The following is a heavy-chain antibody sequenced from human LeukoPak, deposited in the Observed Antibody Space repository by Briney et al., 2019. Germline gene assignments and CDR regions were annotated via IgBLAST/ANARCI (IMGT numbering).Heavy chain of an antibody. J-gene: IGHJ4*02. D-gene: IGHD6-6*01. CDR2: ISSSSSYI. CDR3: ARDRDIAARLDY. CDR1: GFTFSSYS. Sequence: PGGSLRLSCAASGFTFSSYSMNWVRQAPGKGLKWVSSISSSSSYIYYADSVKGRFAISRDNAKNSLYLQMNSLRAEDTAVYYCARDRDIAARLDYWGQGTLVTVSS. V-gene: IGHV3-21*01.